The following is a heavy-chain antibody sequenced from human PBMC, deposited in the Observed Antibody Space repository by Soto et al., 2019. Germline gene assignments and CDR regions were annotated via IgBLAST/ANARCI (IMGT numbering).Heavy chain of an antibody. Sequence: ASVKVSCKASGYTFTSYGISWVRQAPGQGLEWMGWTSAYNGNTNYAQKLQGGVTMTTDTSTSTAYMELRSLRSDDTAVYYCARGHPYDILTGYSFYYYYGMDVWGQGTTVTVSS. V-gene: IGHV1-18*01. CDR1: GYTFTSYG. J-gene: IGHJ6*02. CDR3: ARGHPYDILTGYSFYYYYGMDV. D-gene: IGHD3-9*01. CDR2: TSAYNGNT.